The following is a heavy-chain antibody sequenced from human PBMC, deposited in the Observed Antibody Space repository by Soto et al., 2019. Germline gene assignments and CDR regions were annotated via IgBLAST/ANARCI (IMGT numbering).Heavy chain of an antibody. V-gene: IGHV3-13*01. J-gene: IGHJ5*02. CDR1: GFTFSSYD. CDR2: IGTAGDT. CDR3: AREFRSRSRKTTSRSGLRFDP. Sequence: GGSLRLSCAASGFTFSSYDMHWVRQATGKGLEWVSAIGTAGDTYYPGSVKGRFTISRENAKNSLYLQMNSLRAGDTAVYYCAREFRSRSRKTTSRSGLRFDPWGQGTLVTVSS. D-gene: IGHD4-17*01.